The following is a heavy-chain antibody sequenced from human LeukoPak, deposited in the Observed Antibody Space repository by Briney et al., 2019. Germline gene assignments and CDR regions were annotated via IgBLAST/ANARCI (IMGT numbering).Heavy chain of an antibody. CDR1: GFTFSSYS. J-gene: IGHJ4*02. CDR3: ARDSDKFYSDYVPYGY. Sequence: PGGSLRLSCAASGFTFSSYSMNWVRQAPGKGLEWVSSISSSSSYIYYADSVKGRFTISRDNAKNSLYLQMNSLRAEDTAVYYCARDSDKFYSDYVPYGYWGQGTLVTVSS. CDR2: ISSSSSYI. V-gene: IGHV3-21*01. D-gene: IGHD4-11*01.